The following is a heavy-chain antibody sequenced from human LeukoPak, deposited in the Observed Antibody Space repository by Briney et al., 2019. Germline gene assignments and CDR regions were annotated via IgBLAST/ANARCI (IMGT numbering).Heavy chain of an antibody. D-gene: IGHD2-2*01. Sequence: ASVKVSCKASGYTFTSYDINWVRQATGQGLEWMGWMNPNSGNTGYAQKFQGRVTMTRDTSISTAYMELSRLRSDDTAVYYCARAWVGDIVVVPAASWFDPWGQGTLVTVSS. CDR1: GYTFTSYD. CDR3: ARAWVGDIVVVPAASWFDP. V-gene: IGHV1-8*01. CDR2: MNPNSGNT. J-gene: IGHJ5*02.